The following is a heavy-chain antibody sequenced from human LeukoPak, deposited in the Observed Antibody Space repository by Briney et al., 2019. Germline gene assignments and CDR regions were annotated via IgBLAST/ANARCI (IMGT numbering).Heavy chain of an antibody. J-gene: IGHJ4*02. CDR3: ARGRGSSSWYYFDY. D-gene: IGHD6-13*01. V-gene: IGHV4-34*01. CDR1: GGSFMVYN. CDR2: INHSGST. Sequence: SETLSLTCAVYGGSFMVYNWSWFPQPPGKGLDGIGEINHSGSTNYNPSLKSRVTISVDTSKNQFSLKLSSVTAADTAVYYCARGRGSSSWYYFDYWGQGTLVTVSS.